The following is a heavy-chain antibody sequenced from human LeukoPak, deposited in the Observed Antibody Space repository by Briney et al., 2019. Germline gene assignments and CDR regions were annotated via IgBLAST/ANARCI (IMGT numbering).Heavy chain of an antibody. CDR2: VNADGGNT. CDR3: TKRVKYGGTWDHFAD. J-gene: IGHJ4*02. Sequence: GGSLRLSCAASGFTFDNYRMSWVRQAPGKGLECVSTVNADGGNTYYADSVKRRFTISRDNSKSTLILQMNSLRVEDTALYYCTKRVKYGGTWDHFADWGQGTLVTVSS. D-gene: IGHD1-26*01. V-gene: IGHV3-23*01. CDR1: GFTFDNYR.